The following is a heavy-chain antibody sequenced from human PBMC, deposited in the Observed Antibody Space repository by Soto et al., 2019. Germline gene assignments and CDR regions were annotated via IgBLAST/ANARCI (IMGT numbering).Heavy chain of an antibody. CDR1: GFTFSSYA. CDR2: ISYDGSNK. D-gene: IGHD6-13*01. J-gene: IGHJ4*02. V-gene: IGHV3-30-3*01. CDR3: ASSPDYSSSRFSVDY. Sequence: GGSLRLSCAASGFTFSSYAMHWVRQAPGKGLEWVAVISYDGSNKYYADSVKGRFTISRDNSKNTLYLQMNSLRAEDTALYYCASSPDYSSSRFSVDYWGQGTLVTVSS.